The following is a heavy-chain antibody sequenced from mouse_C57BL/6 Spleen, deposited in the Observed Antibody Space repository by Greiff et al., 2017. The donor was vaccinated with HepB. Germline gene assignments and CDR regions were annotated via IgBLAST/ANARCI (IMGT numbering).Heavy chain of an antibody. CDR2: IWRGGST. D-gene: IGHD2-3*01. CDR1: GFSLTSYG. CDR3: AKNDGYYGVYWYFDV. V-gene: IGHV2-5*01. J-gene: IGHJ1*03. Sequence: VQLVESGPGLVQPSQSLSITCTVSGFSLTSYGVHWVRQSPGKGLEWLGVIWRGGSTDYNAAFMSRLSITKDNSKSQVFFKMNSLQADDTAIYYCAKNDGYYGVYWYFDVWGTGTTVTVSS.